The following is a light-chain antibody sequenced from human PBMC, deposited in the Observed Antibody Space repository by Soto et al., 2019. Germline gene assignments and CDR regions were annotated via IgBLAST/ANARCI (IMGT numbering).Light chain of an antibody. CDR3: CSYAGSDSYV. Sequence: QSALTQPRSVSGSPGQSVAISCTGTSSDVGGYNYVSWYQQHPGKAPKLIIYDVTKRPSGVPDRFSGSSSGNTASLTISALQAEDDDDYFCCSYAGSDSYVVGTGTKLTVL. CDR2: DVT. J-gene: IGLJ1*01. CDR1: SSDVGGYNY. V-gene: IGLV2-11*01.